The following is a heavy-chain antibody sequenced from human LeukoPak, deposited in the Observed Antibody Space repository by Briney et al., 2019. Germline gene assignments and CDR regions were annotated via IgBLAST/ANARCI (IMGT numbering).Heavy chain of an antibody. D-gene: IGHD4-4*01. Sequence: GGSLRLSCVGSGFSFSTYWMSWVRQAPGKGLEWVSAISGSGGSTYYADSVKGRFTISRDNSKKKLYLQMNSLRAEDTAVYYCSTEAVVTVTGFDSWGQGTLVTVSS. J-gene: IGHJ4*02. V-gene: IGHV3-23*01. CDR1: GFSFSTYW. CDR3: STEAVVTVTGFDS. CDR2: ISGSGGST.